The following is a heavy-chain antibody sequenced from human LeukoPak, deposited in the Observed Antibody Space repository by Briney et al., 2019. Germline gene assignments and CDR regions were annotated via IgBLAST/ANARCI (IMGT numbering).Heavy chain of an antibody. D-gene: IGHD3-3*01. Sequence: ASVKVSCKASRYTFTSYSLHWVRQAPGQRLEWMGWINPGNGKTKYPQTFQGRVTISRDTSASTAYMELRSLRSEDTAVYYCTLFDYDSWSAYLHWGQGALVTVSS. V-gene: IGHV1-3*01. CDR2: INPGNGKT. CDR1: RYTFTSYS. CDR3: TLFDYDSWSAYLH. J-gene: IGHJ4*02.